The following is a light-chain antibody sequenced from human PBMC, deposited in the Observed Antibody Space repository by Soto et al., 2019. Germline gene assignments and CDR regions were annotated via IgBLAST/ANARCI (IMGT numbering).Light chain of an antibody. V-gene: IGKV1-9*01. CDR3: QQLHGYPIT. Sequence: ILLTQSPSSLSASVGDRVTITCRASQGIDTSLAWYQQKPGKAPKLLIYAPSNFQSGVPSRFSVSGSGTHYTLTISSLKTEDFATYYCQQLHGYPITFGQGTRLEIK. CDR2: APS. CDR1: QGIDTS. J-gene: IGKJ5*01.